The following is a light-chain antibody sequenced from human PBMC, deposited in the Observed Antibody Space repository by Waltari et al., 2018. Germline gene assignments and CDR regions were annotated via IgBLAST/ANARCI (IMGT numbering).Light chain of an antibody. CDR2: VNSDGRH. Sequence: LVLTQSPSASASLGASVKLTCTLSSGYSSNVITWLQQKPGKGPRYLMKVNSDGRHRKGDNIPARFSASTSGTEYYVTISSLQSEDEADYYCQTGGHGTWVFGGGTKLTFL. J-gene: IGLJ3*02. V-gene: IGLV4-69*01. CDR1: SGYSSNV. CDR3: QTGGHGTWV.